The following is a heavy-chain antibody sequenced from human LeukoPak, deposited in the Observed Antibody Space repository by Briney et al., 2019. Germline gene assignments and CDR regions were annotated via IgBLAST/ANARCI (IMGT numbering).Heavy chain of an antibody. J-gene: IGHJ5*02. D-gene: IGHD2-2*01. CDR3: ARLPLVPAASNRGSASWFDP. CDR1: GGSVSSSSYY. CDR2: IYYSGSA. V-gene: IGHV4-39*01. Sequence: SETLSLTCTVSGGSVSSSSYYWGWIRQPPGKGLEWIGSIYYSGSAYYNPSLKSRVTISVDTSKSQFSLKLSSVTAADTAVYYCARLPLVPAASNRGSASWFDPWGQGTLVTVSS.